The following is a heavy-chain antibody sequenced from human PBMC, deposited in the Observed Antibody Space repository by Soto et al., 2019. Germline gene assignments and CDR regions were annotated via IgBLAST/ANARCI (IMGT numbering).Heavy chain of an antibody. Sequence: SETLSLTCTVSGGSISSYYWSWIRQPPGKGLEWVGYIYYSGSTNYNPSLKSRVTISVDTSKNQFSLKLSSVTAADTAVYYCARERWDFYNWFDPWGQGTLVTVSS. D-gene: IGHD1-26*01. V-gene: IGHV4-59*01. CDR1: GGSISSYY. CDR3: ARERWDFYNWFDP. J-gene: IGHJ5*02. CDR2: IYYSGST.